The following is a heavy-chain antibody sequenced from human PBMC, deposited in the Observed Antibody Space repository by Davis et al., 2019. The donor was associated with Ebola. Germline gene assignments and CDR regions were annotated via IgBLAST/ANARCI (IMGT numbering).Heavy chain of an antibody. V-gene: IGHV1-18*04. D-gene: IGHD1-1*01. CDR3: ARAQFPTTSDH. J-gene: IGHJ4*02. Sequence: ASVKVSCKASGYTFTSYGITWVRQAPGQGLEWMGWINPHNGNTNYAQNVQGRVPMTTDTSTRTAYMEVGILRSDDTAVYYCARAQFPTTSDHWGQGTLVTVSS. CDR2: INPHNGNT. CDR1: GYTFTSYG.